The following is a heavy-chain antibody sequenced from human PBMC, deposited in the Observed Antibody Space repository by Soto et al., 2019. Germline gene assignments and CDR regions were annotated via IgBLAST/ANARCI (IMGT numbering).Heavy chain of an antibody. D-gene: IGHD4-17*01. V-gene: IGHV1-46*01. CDR3: ARATAVTPFDY. CDR1: GYTFTSYY. CDR2: INPSGGST. J-gene: IGHJ4*02. Sequence: ASVKVSCKASGYTFTSYYRHWVRQAPGQGLEWMGIINPSGGSTSYAQKLQGRVTMTTDTSTSTAYMELRSLRSDDSAVYYCARATAVTPFDYWGQGTQVTVSS.